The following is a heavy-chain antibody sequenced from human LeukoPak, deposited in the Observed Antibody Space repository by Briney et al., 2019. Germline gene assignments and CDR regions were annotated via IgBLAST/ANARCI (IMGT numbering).Heavy chain of an antibody. Sequence: GGSLRLSCAASGFTFSDYSMNWVRQVPGEGLEWVSYISSRSSTIYYADSVKGRFTVSRDNAKNSLYLQMSGLRAEDTAVYYCTRPECSGGTCYFGYWGQGTLVTVSS. CDR1: GFTFSDYS. J-gene: IGHJ4*02. D-gene: IGHD2-15*01. CDR3: TRPECSGGTCYFGY. V-gene: IGHV3-48*01. CDR2: ISSRSSTI.